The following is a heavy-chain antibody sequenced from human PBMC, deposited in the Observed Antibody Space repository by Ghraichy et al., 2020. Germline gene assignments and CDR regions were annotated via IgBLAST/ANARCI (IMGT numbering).Heavy chain of an antibody. J-gene: IGHJ4*02. D-gene: IGHD3-22*01. CDR2: IYWNDVK. Sequence: GPTLVKPTQTLTLTCTFSGFSLKTSGVGVGWIRQPPGEALEWLALIYWNDVKRFNTSLKSGLTITKDASRNRVVLTMTNINPVDTGTYYCARGRPLYDATGFYSIIDYWGQGTLITVSA. CDR1: GFSLKTSGVG. V-gene: IGHV2-5*01. CDR3: ARGRPLYDATGFYSIIDY.